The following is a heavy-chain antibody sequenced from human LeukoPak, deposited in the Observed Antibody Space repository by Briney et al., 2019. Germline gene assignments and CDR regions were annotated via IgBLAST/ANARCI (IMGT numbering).Heavy chain of an antibody. CDR1: GGSFSDYY. J-gene: IGHJ4*02. Sequence: PSETLSLTCAVYGGSFSDYYWNWIRQPPGKGLEWIGEINHSGSTNYNPSLKSRVTISVDTSKNQFSLKLSSVTAADTAVYYCARGSRALRATINQNGGPLDYWGQGTLVTVSS. D-gene: IGHD5-24*01. CDR2: INHSGST. CDR3: ARGSRALRATINQNGGPLDY. V-gene: IGHV4-34*01.